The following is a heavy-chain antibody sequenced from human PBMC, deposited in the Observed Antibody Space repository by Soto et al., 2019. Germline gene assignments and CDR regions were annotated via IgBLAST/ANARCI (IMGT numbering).Heavy chain of an antibody. CDR2: TYYRSRWFS. V-gene: IGHV6-1*01. CDR3: ARALGAFEGYFDY. J-gene: IGHJ4*02. Sequence: SQTLSRTCAISGGGISTDRASWNCIRQYPSRGLEWLGRTYYRSRWFSDYAVSVKSRMSINSDTSKNQFFLQLNSVTPEDTAVYYCARALGAFEGYFDYWGQGILVTVSS. CDR1: GGGISTDRAS. D-gene: IGHD2-15*01.